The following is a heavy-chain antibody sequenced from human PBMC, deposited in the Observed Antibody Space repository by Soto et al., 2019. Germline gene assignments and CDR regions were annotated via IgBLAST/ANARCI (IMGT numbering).Heavy chain of an antibody. CDR3: ARERSGWGAFDI. J-gene: IGHJ3*02. D-gene: IGHD6-19*01. Sequence: ASVKVSWKACGDTFTSYDINWVRQATGQGLEWIGWMNPNSGNTAYAQKFQGRVTMTRNTSISTAYMELSSLRSEDTAVYYCARERSGWGAFDIWGQGTMVTVSS. CDR1: GDTFTSYD. CDR2: MNPNSGNT. V-gene: IGHV1-8*01.